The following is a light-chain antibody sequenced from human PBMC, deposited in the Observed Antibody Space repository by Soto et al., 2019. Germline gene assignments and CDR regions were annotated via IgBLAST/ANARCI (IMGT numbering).Light chain of an antibody. J-gene: IGKJ4*01. CDR3: QRYGTSPLT. CDR1: QSVSSSY. CDR2: GAS. V-gene: IGKV3-20*01. Sequence: EIVLTQSPGTLSLSPGERATLSCRASQSVSSSYLAWYQQKPSQAPRLLIYGASSRATGIPDRFSGSGSGTDFPLPFTRLEPEDLAVYSFQRYGTSPLTSGGGTKV.